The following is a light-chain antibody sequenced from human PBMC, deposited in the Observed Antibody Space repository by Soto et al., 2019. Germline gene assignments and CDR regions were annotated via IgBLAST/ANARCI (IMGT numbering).Light chain of an antibody. J-gene: IGKJ5*01. CDR3: QQTYSTLSIT. Sequence: DIQMTQSPSSLSASVGDRVTITCRASESISRHLNWYQQKPGKAPKILIYAASSLQNGVPSRFRGSGSGTDFTLTTTNLQPEDFATYYCQQTYSTLSITCGQGTRL. CDR1: ESISRH. V-gene: IGKV1-39*01. CDR2: AAS.